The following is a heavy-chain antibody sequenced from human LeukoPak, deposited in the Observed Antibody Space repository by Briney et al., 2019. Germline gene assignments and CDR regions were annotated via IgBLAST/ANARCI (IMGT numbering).Heavy chain of an antibody. Sequence: QPGRSLRLSCAASGFTFSSYAVHWVRQAPGKGLEWVAVISYDGSNKYYADSVKGRFTISRDNSKNTLYLQMNSLRAEDTAVYYCAKDPHSYGLSDYYFDYWGQGTLVTVSS. D-gene: IGHD5-18*01. CDR1: GFTFSSYA. J-gene: IGHJ4*02. V-gene: IGHV3-30*04. CDR2: ISYDGSNK. CDR3: AKDPHSYGLSDYYFDY.